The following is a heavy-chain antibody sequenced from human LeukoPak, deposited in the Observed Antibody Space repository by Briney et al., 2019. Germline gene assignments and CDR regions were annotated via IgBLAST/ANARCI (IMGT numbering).Heavy chain of an antibody. CDR1: RGSISSSSYY. Sequence: SETLSLTCTVSRGSISSSSYYWGWIRQPPGKGREWIRRIYDSRSTYYNPALKRRVTISVDTSTTELSLKMSSVTAAATAVYYCARASGSYGPYYYYYMAVWGKGNTVTVSS. V-gene: IGHV4-39*01. J-gene: IGHJ6*03. CDR2: IYDSRST. D-gene: IGHD1-26*01. CDR3: ARASGSYGPYYYYYMAV.